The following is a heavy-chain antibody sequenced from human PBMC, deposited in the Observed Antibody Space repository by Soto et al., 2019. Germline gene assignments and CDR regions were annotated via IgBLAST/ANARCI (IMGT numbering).Heavy chain of an antibody. CDR1: GYTFTSYY. J-gene: IGHJ3*02. V-gene: IGHV1-46*03. CDR2: INPSGGST. D-gene: IGHD2-2*01. Sequence: GASVKVSCKASGYTFTSYYIHWVRQAPGQGLEWMGIINPSGGSTSYAQKFQGRVTMTRDTSTSTVYMELSSLRSEDTAVYYCARLYCSSTSCYVGAFDIWGQGTMVTVSS. CDR3: ARLYCSSTSCYVGAFDI.